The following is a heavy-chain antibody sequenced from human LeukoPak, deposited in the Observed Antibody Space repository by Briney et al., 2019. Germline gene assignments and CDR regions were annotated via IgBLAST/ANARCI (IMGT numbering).Heavy chain of an antibody. CDR2: ISGSGGST. CDR1: GFTFSSYA. Sequence: GGSLRLSCAASGFTFSSYAMSWVRQAPGKGLEWVSAISGSGGSTYYADSVKGRLTISRDNSKNTLYLQMNSLRAEDMAVYYCAKRRGIVVVPAAAPWFDPWGQGTLVTVSS. CDR3: AKRRGIVVVPAAAPWFDP. D-gene: IGHD2-2*01. V-gene: IGHV3-23*01. J-gene: IGHJ5*02.